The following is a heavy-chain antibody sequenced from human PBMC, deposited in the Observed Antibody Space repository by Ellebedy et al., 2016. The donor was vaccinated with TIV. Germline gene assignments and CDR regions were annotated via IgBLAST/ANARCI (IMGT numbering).Heavy chain of an antibody. Sequence: MPSETLSLTCTVSGGSISSYYWSRIRQPPGKGLEWIGYIYSSGSTNYNPSLKSRVTISVDTSKKQFSLKLSSVTAADTAVYYCARQEIISRFDYWGQGSLVTVSS. D-gene: IGHD3-10*01. J-gene: IGHJ4*02. CDR2: IYSSGST. V-gene: IGHV4-59*01. CDR1: GGSISSYY. CDR3: ARQEIISRFDY.